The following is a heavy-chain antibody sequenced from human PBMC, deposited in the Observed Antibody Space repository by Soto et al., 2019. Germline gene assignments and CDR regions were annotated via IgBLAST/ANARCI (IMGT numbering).Heavy chain of an antibody. CDR1: GDSISGATHY. CDR3: VGPLTFSYDYFDS. J-gene: IGHJ4*02. D-gene: IGHD1-26*01. V-gene: IGHV4-31*06. CDR2: VSSSGNS. Sequence: SETLSLTCTVSGDSISGATHYWNWIRQHPGKGLEWIGYVSSSGNSYYSPSLKSRVFMSVDTSKNLFSLKLSSVTAADTAIYYFVGPLTFSYDYFDSWGQGTQVTVSS.